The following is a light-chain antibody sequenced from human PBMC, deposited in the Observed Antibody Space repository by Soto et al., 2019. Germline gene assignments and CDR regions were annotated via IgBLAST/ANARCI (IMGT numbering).Light chain of an antibody. V-gene: IGLV2-8*01. J-gene: IGLJ1*01. CDR3: SSYAGRSNV. CDR2: EVN. CDR1: SSDVGGYNY. Sequence: QPVLTQPPSSSGSPGQSVAISCTGTSSDVGGYNYVSWYQQHPGKAPKLMIYEVNKRPSGVPDRFSGSKSGNTASLTVSGLQAEDEADYYCSSYAGRSNVFGTGTKVTVL.